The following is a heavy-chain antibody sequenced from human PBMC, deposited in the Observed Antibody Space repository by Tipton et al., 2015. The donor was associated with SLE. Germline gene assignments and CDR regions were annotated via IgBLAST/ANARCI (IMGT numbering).Heavy chain of an antibody. CDR2: IYERGGT. CDR3: ARGGSKHYDFWGRPMGPHAFDI. J-gene: IGHJ3*02. CDR1: GGSIGGNYW. Sequence: TLSLTCAFSGGSIGGNYWWSWVRQPPGKGLEWIGEIYERGGTKYNPSVKSRVTISVDTSKNHFSLKLSSVTAADTAVYYCARGGSKHYDFWGRPMGPHAFDIWGQETKVTVSS. V-gene: IGHV4-4*02. D-gene: IGHD3-3*01.